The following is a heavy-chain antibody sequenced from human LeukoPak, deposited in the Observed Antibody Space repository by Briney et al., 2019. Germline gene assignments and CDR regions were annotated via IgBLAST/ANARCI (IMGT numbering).Heavy chain of an antibody. J-gene: IGHJ4*02. Sequence: GGSLRLSCAASGFTLSSYTMNWVRQAPGKGLEWVSSIGTSSSYIYYADSVKGRFTISRDNAKNSLYLQMNSLRVEDTAVYYCARAISGSRAYYFDYWGRGTLATVSS. CDR2: IGTSSSYI. CDR3: ARAISGSRAYYFDY. CDR1: GFTLSSYT. D-gene: IGHD1-26*01. V-gene: IGHV3-21*01.